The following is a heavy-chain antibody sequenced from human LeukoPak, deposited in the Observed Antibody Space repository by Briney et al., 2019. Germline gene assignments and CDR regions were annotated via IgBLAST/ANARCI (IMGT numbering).Heavy chain of an antibody. V-gene: IGHV5-51*01. CDR2: IYPGDSDT. J-gene: IGHJ4*02. Sequence: GESLKISLEGSGYRFTSYWIGWVRQMPGKGLEWMGIIYPGDSDTRYSPSFQGQVTISADKSISTAYLQWSSLKASDTAMYYCARPAYDILTGYQGYYFDYWGQGTLVTVSS. CDR1: GYRFTSYW. CDR3: ARPAYDILTGYQGYYFDY. D-gene: IGHD3-9*01.